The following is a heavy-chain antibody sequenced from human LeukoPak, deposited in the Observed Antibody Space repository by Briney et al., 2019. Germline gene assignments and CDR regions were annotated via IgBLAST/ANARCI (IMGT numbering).Heavy chain of an antibody. CDR2: ISWNSGSI. CDR3: AKDQYYYDYCGLDL. D-gene: IGHD3-22*01. Sequence: GGSLRLSCAASGFTFDDYAMHWVRQAPGKGLEWVSGISWNSGSIGYADSVKGRFTISRDNAKNSLYLQMNSLRAEDTALYYFAKDQYYYDYCGLDLWGQGNLVNVSS. J-gene: IGHJ4*02. V-gene: IGHV3-9*01. CDR1: GFTFDDYA.